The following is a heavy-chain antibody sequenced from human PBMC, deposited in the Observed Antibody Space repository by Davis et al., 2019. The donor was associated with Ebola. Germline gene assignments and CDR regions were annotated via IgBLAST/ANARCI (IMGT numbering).Heavy chain of an antibody. CDR1: GGSISSSSYY. V-gene: IGHV4-39*01. Sequence: SETLSLTCTVSGGSISSSSYYWGCTRQPPGKGLEWIGRIYYSGSTYYNPSLKSRVTISVDTSKNQFSLKLSSVTAADTAVYYCARGDYSFDYWGQGTLVTVSS. CDR2: IYYSGST. D-gene: IGHD4-11*01. J-gene: IGHJ4*02. CDR3: ARGDYSFDY.